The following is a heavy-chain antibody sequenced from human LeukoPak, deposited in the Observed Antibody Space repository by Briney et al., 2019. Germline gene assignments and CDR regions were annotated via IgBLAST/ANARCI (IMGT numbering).Heavy chain of an antibody. CDR3: ARSPTSTAVTNNYFDP. CDR1: GGAMSGNY. CDR2: IYTTGST. Sequence: SETLSLTCTVSGGAMSGNYWSWIRQPAGKGLGWIGRIYTTGSTNYNPSLRRRVTMSVDMSKKQYSLKLSSVTAADTAVYYCARSPTSTAVTNNYFDPWGQGTLVTVSS. V-gene: IGHV4-4*07. D-gene: IGHD4-17*01. J-gene: IGHJ5*02.